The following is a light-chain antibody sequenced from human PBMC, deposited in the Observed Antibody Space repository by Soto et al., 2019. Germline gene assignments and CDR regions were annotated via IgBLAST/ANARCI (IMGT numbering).Light chain of an antibody. CDR2: AAS. CDR1: QGISSW. CDR3: QQSNSCPFT. V-gene: IGKV1D-12*01. Sequence: DIHMTQYPSSLSASVGDKVTITCRSSQGISSWLAWYQQKPGKAPKLLMYAASSLQTGVPSRFSGSGSGTDFTLTINSLQPEDFATYYCQQSNSCPFTFGPGTKLD. J-gene: IGKJ3*01.